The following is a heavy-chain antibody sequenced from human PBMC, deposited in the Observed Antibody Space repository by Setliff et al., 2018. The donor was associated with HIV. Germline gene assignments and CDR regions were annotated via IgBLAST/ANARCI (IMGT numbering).Heavy chain of an antibody. CDR1: GYTFNTYG. J-gene: IGHJ4*02. V-gene: IGHV1-18*01. D-gene: IGHD6-19*01. Sequence: ASVKVSCKASGYTFNTYGISWVRQAPGQGLEWMGWISPYNGYTNYVQKLQGRVTMTTDTSTSIAYMELRSLRAEDTAVYYCARAVHSGGYYFDYWGQGTLVTVSS. CDR2: ISPYNGYT. CDR3: ARAVHSGGYYFDY.